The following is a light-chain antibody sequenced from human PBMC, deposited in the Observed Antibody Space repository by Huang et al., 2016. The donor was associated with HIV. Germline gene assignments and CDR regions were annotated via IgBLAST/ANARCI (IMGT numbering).Light chain of an antibody. J-gene: IGKJ4*01. CDR1: QNVANQ. V-gene: IGKV3-11*01. CDR2: DAS. Sequence: IVLTQSPATLSWYLGERVALSCRASQNVANQLAWYQHRQGQAPRLLIYDASNRGPGVPARFSGSGSGTDFTLTISSLEPEDFALYYCQQHDNWLTFGGGTKLEV. CDR3: QQHDNWLT.